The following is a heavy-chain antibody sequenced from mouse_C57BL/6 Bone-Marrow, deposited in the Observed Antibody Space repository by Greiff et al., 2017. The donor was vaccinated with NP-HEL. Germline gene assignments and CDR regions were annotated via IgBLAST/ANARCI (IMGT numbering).Heavy chain of an antibody. V-gene: IGHV1-64*01. Sequence: VQLQQPGAELVKPGASVKLSCKASGYTFTSYWMHWVKQRPGQGLEWIGMIHPNSGSTNYNEKFKSKDTLTVDKYSSTAYMKLSSLESGDSAVYYCARDSWFAYWGQGALVTVSA. CDR2: IHPNSGST. CDR1: GYTFTSYW. CDR3: ARDSWFAY. J-gene: IGHJ3*01.